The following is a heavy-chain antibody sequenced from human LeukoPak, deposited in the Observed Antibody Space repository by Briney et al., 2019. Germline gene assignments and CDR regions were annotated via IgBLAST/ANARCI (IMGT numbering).Heavy chain of an antibody. CDR1: GFTFSSYG. Sequence: PGRSLRLSCAASGFTFSSYGMHWVRQAQGQGLERVAVISYDGSNKYYADSVKGRFTISRDNSKNTLYLQMDSLRGEDTAVYYCAKDFRIGYSAHFDYWGQGALVTVSS. D-gene: IGHD2-21*01. CDR2: ISYDGSNK. CDR3: AKDFRIGYSAHFDY. V-gene: IGHV3-30*18. J-gene: IGHJ4*02.